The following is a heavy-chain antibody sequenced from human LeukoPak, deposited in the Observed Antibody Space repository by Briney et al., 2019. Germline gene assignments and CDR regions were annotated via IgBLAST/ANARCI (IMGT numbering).Heavy chain of an antibody. CDR1: GYTFTTYG. V-gene: IGHV1-18*01. D-gene: IGHD2/OR15-2a*01. CDR2: INTYNGNA. J-gene: IGHJ4*02. Sequence: GASVKVSCKASGYTFTTYGISWVRQAPGQGLEWMGWINTYNGNANSAQKFQDRVTMTRDTSTSTAYMDLSRLRSDDTAVYYCARDCNSGNCYSDSWGQGTLVTVSS. CDR3: ARDCNSGNCYSDS.